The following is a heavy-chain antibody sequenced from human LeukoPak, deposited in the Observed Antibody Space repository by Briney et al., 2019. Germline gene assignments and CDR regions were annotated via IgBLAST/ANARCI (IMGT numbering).Heavy chain of an antibody. CDR1: GFTFSSYA. V-gene: IGHV3-23*01. J-gene: IGHJ4*02. CDR3: AKEITMIVVVNPFDY. CDR2: ISGSGGST. D-gene: IGHD3-22*01. Sequence: GRSLRLSCAASGFTFSSYAMSWVRQAPGKGLEWVSAISGSGGSTYYADSVKGRFTISRDNSKNTLYLQMNSLRAEDTAVYYCAKEITMIVVVNPFDYWGQGTLVTVSS.